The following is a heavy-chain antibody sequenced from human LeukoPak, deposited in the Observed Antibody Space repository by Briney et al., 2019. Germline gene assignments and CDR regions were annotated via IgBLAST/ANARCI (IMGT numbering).Heavy chain of an antibody. Sequence: GGSLRLSCAASGFTFSDYYMSWIRQAPGKGLEWVSAISGSGGSTYYADSVKGRFTISRDNSKNTLYLQMNSLRAEDTAVYYCALSPPIGYYFDYWGQGTLVTVSS. V-gene: IGHV3-23*01. CDR3: ALSPPIGYYFDY. CDR2: ISGSGGST. CDR1: GFTFSDYY. D-gene: IGHD2/OR15-2a*01. J-gene: IGHJ4*02.